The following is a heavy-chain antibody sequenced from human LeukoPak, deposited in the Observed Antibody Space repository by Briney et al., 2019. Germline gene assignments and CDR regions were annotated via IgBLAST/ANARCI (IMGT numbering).Heavy chain of an antibody. CDR3: ARDLSGGSYSSAYFDY. CDR2: ISAYNGNT. D-gene: IGHD1-26*01. Sequence: GASVKVSCKASGYTFTSYGISWVRQAPGQGLEWMGWISAYNGNTNYAQKLQGRVTMTTDTSTSTAYMELSSLRSEDTAVYYCARDLSGGSYSSAYFDYWGQGTLVTVSS. J-gene: IGHJ4*02. V-gene: IGHV1-18*01. CDR1: GYTFTSYG.